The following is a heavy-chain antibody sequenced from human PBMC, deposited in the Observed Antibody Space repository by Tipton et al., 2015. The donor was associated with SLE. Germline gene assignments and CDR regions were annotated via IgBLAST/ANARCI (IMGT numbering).Heavy chain of an antibody. CDR1: GASVSSFW. J-gene: IGHJ4*02. V-gene: IGHV4-4*02. CDR2: IDHSGST. Sequence: GLVKPSETLSLTCTVSGASVSSFWWSWIRQPPGKGLEWIGEIDHSGSTNYNPSLESRVTISIDKSRNQFSLKLNSVTAADTAVYYCAKDYNYDYPDYNWGQGTLVIVSS. CDR3: AKDYNYDYPDYN. D-gene: IGHD4-17*01.